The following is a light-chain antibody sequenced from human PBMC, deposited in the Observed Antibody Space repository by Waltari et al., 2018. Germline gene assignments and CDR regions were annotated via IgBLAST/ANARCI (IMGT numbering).Light chain of an antibody. CDR3: MQVTLWPRWT. CDR1: QSLVHSDGNTY. V-gene: IGKV2-30*02. J-gene: IGKJ1*01. CDR2: QVS. Sequence: DVVMTQSPLSLPVTLGQPASISCRSTQSLVHSDGNTYLNWFQQRPGQSPRRLIYQVSNRDSGVPDRFSGSGSGTDFTLRISRVEAEDVGVYFCMQVTLWPRWTFVQGTKVEIK.